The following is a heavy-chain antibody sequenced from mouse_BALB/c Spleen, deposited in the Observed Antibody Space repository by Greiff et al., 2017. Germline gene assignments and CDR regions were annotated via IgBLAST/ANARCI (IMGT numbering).Heavy chain of an antibody. J-gene: IGHJ4*01. CDR1: GYTFTSYW. CDR2: INPSNGRT. Sequence: QVQLQQPGAELVKPGASVKLSCKASGYTFTSYWMHWVKQRPGQGLEWIGEINPSNGRTNYNEKFKSKATLTVDKSSSTAYMQLSSLTSEDSAVYYCARYQYGNYIYAMDYWGQGTSVTVSS. V-gene: IGHV1S81*02. D-gene: IGHD2-10*02. CDR3: ARYQYGNYIYAMDY.